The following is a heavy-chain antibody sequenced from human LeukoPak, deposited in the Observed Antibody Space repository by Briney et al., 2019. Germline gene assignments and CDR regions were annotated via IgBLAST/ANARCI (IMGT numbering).Heavy chain of an antibody. CDR2: IVVGSGNT. CDR1: GFTFTSSA. J-gene: IGHJ4*02. V-gene: IGHV1-58*02. CDR3: AAVLGYYDSSGYYPHFDY. D-gene: IGHD3-22*01. Sequence: GTSVKVSCTASGFTFTSSAMQWVRQARGQRLEWIGWIVVGSGNTNYAQKFQERVTITRDMSTSTAYMELSSLRSEDTAVYYCAAVLGYYDSSGYYPHFDYWGQGTLVTVSS.